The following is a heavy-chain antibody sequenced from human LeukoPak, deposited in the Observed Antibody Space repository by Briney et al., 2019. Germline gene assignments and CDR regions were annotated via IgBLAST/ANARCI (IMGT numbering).Heavy chain of an antibody. D-gene: IGHD2-15*01. Sequence: ASVKVSCKASGYTFTSYGISWVRQAPGQGLEWMGRIIPILGIANYAQKFQGRVTITADKSTSTAYMELSSLRSEDTAVYYCAVAATPVLNPSAEYFQHWGQGTLVTVSS. CDR1: GYTFTSYG. CDR3: AVAATPVLNPSAEYFQH. V-gene: IGHV1-69*04. CDR2: IIPILGIA. J-gene: IGHJ1*01.